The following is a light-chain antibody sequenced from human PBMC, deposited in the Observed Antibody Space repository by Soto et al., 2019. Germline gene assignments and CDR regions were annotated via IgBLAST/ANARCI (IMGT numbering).Light chain of an antibody. V-gene: IGLV1-44*01. Sequence: QSALTQPASVFGSPGQSVTISCTGTSSDVGGYNFVSWYQQLPGTAPKLLIYSNNQRPSGVPDRFSGSKSGTSASLAISGLQSEDEADYYCAAWDDSLNGYVFGTGTKVTVL. CDR2: SNN. J-gene: IGLJ1*01. CDR3: AAWDDSLNGYV. CDR1: SSDVGGYNF.